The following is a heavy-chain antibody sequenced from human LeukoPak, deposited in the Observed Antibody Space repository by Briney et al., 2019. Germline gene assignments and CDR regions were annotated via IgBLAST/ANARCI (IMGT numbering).Heavy chain of an antibody. CDR3: ARGGPGYCSSTSCYSFDY. CDR2: INWNGGST. Sequence: PGGSLRLSCAASGFTFDDYGMSWVRQAPGKGLEWVSGINWNGGSTGYADSVKGRFTISRDNAKNSLYLQMNSLRAEDTALYYCARGGPGYCSSTSCYSFDYWGRGTLVTVSS. CDR1: GFTFDDYG. D-gene: IGHD2-2*02. V-gene: IGHV3-20*04. J-gene: IGHJ4*02.